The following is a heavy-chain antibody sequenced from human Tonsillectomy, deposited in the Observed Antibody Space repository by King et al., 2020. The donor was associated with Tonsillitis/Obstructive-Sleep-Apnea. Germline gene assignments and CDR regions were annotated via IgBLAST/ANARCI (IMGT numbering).Heavy chain of an antibody. D-gene: IGHD2-2*01. V-gene: IGHV3-23*04. CDR1: GFSFNNYV. J-gene: IGHJ4*02. CDR2: IGGSGGST. CDR3: AKRDCTTTGCSFFDY. Sequence: VQLVESGGGLVQPGGSLRLSCAASGFSFNNYVMGWVRQAPGRGLEWVSAIGGSGGSTYYTDSVKGRFTISRDTSKNTFYLQMNGLRAEDTAVYYCAKRDCTTTGCSFFDYWGQGTLVTVSS.